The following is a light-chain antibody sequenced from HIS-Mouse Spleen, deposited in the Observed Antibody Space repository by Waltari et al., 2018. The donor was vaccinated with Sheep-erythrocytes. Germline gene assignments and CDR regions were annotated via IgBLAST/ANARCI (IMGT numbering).Light chain of an antibody. Sequence: IWMTQSPSLLSASVGDRVTITCRASQSISSYLNWYQQKPGKAPKLLIYAASSLQSGVPSRFSGSGSGTDFPLTISSLQPEDFATYYCQQSYSTPPITFGQGTRLEIK. CDR3: QQSYSTPPIT. V-gene: IGKV1-39*01. J-gene: IGKJ5*01. CDR1: QSISSY. CDR2: AAS.